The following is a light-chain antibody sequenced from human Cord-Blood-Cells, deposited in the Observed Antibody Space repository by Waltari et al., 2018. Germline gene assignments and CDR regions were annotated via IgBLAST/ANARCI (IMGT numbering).Light chain of an antibody. CDR3: CSYAGSRV. V-gene: IGLV2-23*01. Sequence: QSALTQPASVAGSPGQSITISCTGTSRDVGSYNLVSWYHQHPGKAPKRLIYEGSQRPSGVSNRFSGSKSGNTACLTISGLQAEDEADYYCCSYAGSRVFGGGTKLTVL. J-gene: IGLJ3*02. CDR1: SRDVGSYNL. CDR2: EGS.